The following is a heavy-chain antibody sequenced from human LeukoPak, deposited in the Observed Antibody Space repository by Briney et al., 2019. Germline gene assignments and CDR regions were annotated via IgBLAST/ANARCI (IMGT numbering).Heavy chain of an antibody. J-gene: IGHJ4*02. Sequence: ASVKVSCKASGYTFTSYDINWVRQVTGQGLEWMGWMNPNSGNTGYAQKFQGRVTMTRNTSISTAYVELSSLRSEDTAVYYYARGVYYDSSGWYDYWGQGTLVTVSS. CDR3: ARGVYYDSSGWYDY. CDR2: MNPNSGNT. D-gene: IGHD3-22*01. CDR1: GYTFTSYD. V-gene: IGHV1-8*01.